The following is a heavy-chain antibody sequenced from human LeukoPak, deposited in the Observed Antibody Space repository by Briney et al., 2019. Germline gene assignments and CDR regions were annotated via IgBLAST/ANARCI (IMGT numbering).Heavy chain of an antibody. CDR2: IYYSGST. Sequence: SETLSLTCAVYGGSFSGYYWSWIRQPPGKGLEWIGYIYYSGSTNYNPSLKSRLSISGDTSKNQFSLKLSSVTAADTAVYYCARVYYDFWTGYYFDYWGQGTLVTVSS. J-gene: IGHJ4*02. CDR3: ARVYYDFWTGYYFDY. CDR1: GGSFSGYY. V-gene: IGHV4-59*08. D-gene: IGHD3-3*01.